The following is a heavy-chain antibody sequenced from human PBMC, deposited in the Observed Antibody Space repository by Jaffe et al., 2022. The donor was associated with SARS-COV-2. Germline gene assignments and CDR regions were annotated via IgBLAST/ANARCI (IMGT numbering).Heavy chain of an antibody. J-gene: IGHJ6*04. CDR3: ARIGDDYVWGSYRYTEDSLDV. CDR1: GFTFSSYA. D-gene: IGHD3-16*02. V-gene: IGHV3-30*04. CDR2: ISYDGSNK. Sequence: QVQLVESGGGVVQPGRSLRLSCAASGFTFSSYAMHWVRQAPGKGLEWVAVISYDGSNKYYADSVKGRFTISRDNSKNTLYLQMNSLRAEDTAVYYCARIGDDYVWGSYRYTEDSLDVWGKGTTVTVSS.